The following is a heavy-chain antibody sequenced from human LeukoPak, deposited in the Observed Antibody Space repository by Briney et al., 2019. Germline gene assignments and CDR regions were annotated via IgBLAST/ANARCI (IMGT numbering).Heavy chain of an antibody. J-gene: IGHJ4*02. D-gene: IGHD7-27*01. V-gene: IGHV1-18*04. CDR1: GYTFTNYG. CDR3: ARGSRHPWDYSDY. CDR2: ISAYNGHT. Sequence: GASVKVSCKASGYTFTNYGTSWVRQAPGHGLEWMGWISAYNGHTNYAQKLQGRVTMTTDTSTSTAYMDLRNLRSDDTAVYYCARGSRHPWDYSDYWGQGTLVTVSS.